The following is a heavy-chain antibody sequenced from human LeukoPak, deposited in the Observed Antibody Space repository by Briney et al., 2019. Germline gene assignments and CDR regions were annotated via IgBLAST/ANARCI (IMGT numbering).Heavy chain of an antibody. CDR2: IIPIFGTA. CDR1: GGTFSSYA. Sequence: SVNVSCKASGGTFSSYAISWVRQAPGQGLEWMGGIIPIFGTANYAQKFQGRVTISRDESTSTAYMELSSLRSEDTAVYYCARGVDFSYGYYYYYMDVWGKGTTVTVSS. J-gene: IGHJ6*03. D-gene: IGHD5-18*01. CDR3: ARGVDFSYGYYYYYMDV. V-gene: IGHV1-69*05.